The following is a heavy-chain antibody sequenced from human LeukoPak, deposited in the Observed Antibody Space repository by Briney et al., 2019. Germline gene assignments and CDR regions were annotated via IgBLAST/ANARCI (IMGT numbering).Heavy chain of an antibody. CDR3: ARDHGDGYNPKCDAFDI. CDR2: IYSGGST. V-gene: IGHV3-66*01. Sequence: GGSLRLSCAASGFTVSSNYMSWVRQAPGKGLEWVSVIYSGGSTYYADSVKGRFTISRDNSKNTLYLQMNSLRAEDTAVYYCARDHGDGYNPKCDAFDIWGQGTMVTVSS. CDR1: GFTVSSNY. D-gene: IGHD5-12*01. J-gene: IGHJ3*02.